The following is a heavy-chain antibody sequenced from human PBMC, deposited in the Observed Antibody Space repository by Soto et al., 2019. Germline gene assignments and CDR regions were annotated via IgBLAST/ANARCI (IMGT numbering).Heavy chain of an antibody. J-gene: IGHJ4*02. V-gene: IGHV3-21*06. CDR1: GFTFTRYS. CDR2: ISSTTNYI. Sequence: WSLRLSCAASGFTFTRYSMNWVRHAPGKGLEWVSSISSTTNYIYYGDSMKGRFTISRDNAKNSLYLEMNSLRAEDTAVYYCARESEDLTSNFDYWGQGTLVTVSS. CDR3: ARESEDLTSNFDY.